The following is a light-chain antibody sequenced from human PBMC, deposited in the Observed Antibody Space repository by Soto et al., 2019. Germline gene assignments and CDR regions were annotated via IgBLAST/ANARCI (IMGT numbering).Light chain of an antibody. CDR2: SAS. J-gene: IGKJ1*01. Sequence: EVVLTQSPGTLSLSPGERATLSCRASQSVSSSYLAWSQQKPGQAPRLLIYSASTRASGIPDRFSGSGSGTEFTLTISSLQSEDFAFFYCQQYDDWPRTFGQGTKVDIK. V-gene: IGKV3-15*01. CDR3: QQYDDWPRT. CDR1: QSVSSSY.